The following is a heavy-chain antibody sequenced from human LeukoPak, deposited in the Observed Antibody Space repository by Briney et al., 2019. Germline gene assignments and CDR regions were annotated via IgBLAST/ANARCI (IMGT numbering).Heavy chain of an antibody. D-gene: IGHD2-8*02. Sequence: ASVKVSCKASGYTFTNYLLHWVRQAPGQGLEWVGRITPSVDTTNYAQKFRDRVTMTRDTSTSTVYMGLSSLRSEDTAVYHCVREESGGYFDYWGQRTLVTVSS. V-gene: IGHV1-46*01. CDR3: VREESGGYFDY. CDR1: GYTFTNYL. J-gene: IGHJ4*02. CDR2: ITPSVDTT.